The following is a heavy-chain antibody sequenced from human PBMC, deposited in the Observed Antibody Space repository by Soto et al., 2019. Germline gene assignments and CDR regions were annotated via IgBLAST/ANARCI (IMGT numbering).Heavy chain of an antibody. D-gene: IGHD2-2*01. CDR2: IYYSGST. CDR1: GGSISSGGYY. J-gene: IGHJ3*02. V-gene: IGHV4-31*03. CDR3: ARDQRDIVVVPAAMDDAFDI. Sequence: QVQLQESGPGLVKPSQTLSLTCTVSGGSISSGGYYWSWIRQHPGKGLEWIGYIYYSGSTYYNPSLKSRVTISVDTSKKQFSLKLSSVTAADTAVYYCARDQRDIVVVPAAMDDAFDIWGQGTMVTVSS.